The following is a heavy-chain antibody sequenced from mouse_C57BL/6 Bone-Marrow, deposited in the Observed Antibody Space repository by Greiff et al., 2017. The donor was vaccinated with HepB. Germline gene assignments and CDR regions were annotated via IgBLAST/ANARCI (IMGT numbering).Heavy chain of an antibody. CDR1: GFTFSSYA. D-gene: IGHD1-1*01. CDR3: SRAAHYYGSSYVRYWYFDV. V-gene: IGHV5-4*01. J-gene: IGHJ1*03. Sequence: EVQVVESGGGLVKPGGSLKLSCAASGFTFSSYAMSWVRQTPEKRLEWVATISDGGSYTYYPDNVKGRFTISRDNAKNNLYLQMSQLKSEDTAMYYCSRAAHYYGSSYVRYWYFDVWGTGTTVTVSS. CDR2: ISDGGSYT.